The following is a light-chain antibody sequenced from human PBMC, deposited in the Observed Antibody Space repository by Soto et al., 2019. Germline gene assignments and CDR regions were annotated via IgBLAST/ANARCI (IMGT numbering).Light chain of an antibody. CDR1: QTISTH. CDR2: GAS. J-gene: IGKJ5*01. CDR3: QQRSNWPTT. Sequence: DIVLTQSPATLSLSPGERATLSCRASQTISTHLAWYQQKPGQAPRLLIYGASYRATGIPARISGSGSGTDFTLTISGLEPEDFAVYYCQQRSNWPTTFGQVTRLEIK. V-gene: IGKV3-11*01.